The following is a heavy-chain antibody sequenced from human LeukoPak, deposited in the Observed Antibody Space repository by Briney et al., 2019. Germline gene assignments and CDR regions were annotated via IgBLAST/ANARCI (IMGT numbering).Heavy chain of an antibody. CDR1: GFTFSSYA. Sequence: GGSLRLSCAASGFTFSSYAMSWVRQAPGKGLEWVSAISGSGGSTYYADSVTGRFTISRDNSKNTMYLQMNSLRAEDTAVYYCAGRVGYFYYGMDVWGQGTTVTVSS. CDR2: ISGSGGST. J-gene: IGHJ6*02. CDR3: AGRVGYFYYGMDV. D-gene: IGHD1-26*01. V-gene: IGHV3-23*01.